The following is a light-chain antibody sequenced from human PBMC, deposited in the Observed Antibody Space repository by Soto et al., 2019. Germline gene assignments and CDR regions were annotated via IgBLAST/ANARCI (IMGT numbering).Light chain of an antibody. V-gene: IGKV3-15*01. CDR3: QQCNSWLRT. J-gene: IGKJ1*01. CDR2: GAD. CDR1: QSVSSS. Sequence: TKSPDALSVSPGKTATLSHGASQSVSSSVAWYQHKPGQAPRLVVYGADNRAPGIPPRFSGSGSGTDFTLTISSLESDDFALYYCQQCNSWLRTFGQGTKVDI.